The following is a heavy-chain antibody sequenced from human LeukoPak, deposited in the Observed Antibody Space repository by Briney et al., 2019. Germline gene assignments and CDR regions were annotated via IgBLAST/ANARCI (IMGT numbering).Heavy chain of an antibody. J-gene: IGHJ4*02. CDR3: ASASRDGYNQNFDH. CDR2: IYPGGSET. CDR1: GYSINCYW. V-gene: IGHV5-51*01. D-gene: IGHD5-24*01. Sequence: GESLKISCKGLGYSINCYWNAWVRQRPGKGLEWMGIIYPGGSETRYDPSFQGQVTISADSSTSTAYLQWSSLRASDTAMYYCASASRDGYNQNFDHWGQGTLVTVSS.